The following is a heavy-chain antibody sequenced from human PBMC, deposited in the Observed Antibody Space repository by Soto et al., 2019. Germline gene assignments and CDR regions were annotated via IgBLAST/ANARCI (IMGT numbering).Heavy chain of an antibody. V-gene: IGHV3-9*01. CDR3: AKGASTKVFGFTEY. CDR1: GFTFDDFA. CDR2: ISWNSGNL. J-gene: IGHJ1*01. Sequence: EVQLVESGGGVVQPGRSLRLSCAASGFTFDDFAMHWVRQPPGKGLEWVSSISWNSGNLCYADSVKGRFTISRDNAKNSLYRQRNSLSCEDPGVYYCAKGASTKVFGFTEYWGQGTLVTVSS. D-gene: IGHD4-17*01.